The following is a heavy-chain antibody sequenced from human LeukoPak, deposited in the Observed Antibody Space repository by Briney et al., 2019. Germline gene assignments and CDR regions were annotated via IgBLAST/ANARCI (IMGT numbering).Heavy chain of an antibody. CDR3: ASTVHDSSGYYYSY. CDR1: GYTFTSYD. D-gene: IGHD3-22*01. V-gene: IGHV1-8*01. J-gene: IGHJ4*02. CDR2: MNPNSGNT. Sequence: ASVKVFCKASGYTFTSYDINWVRQATGQGLEWMGWMNPNSGNTGYAQKFQGRVTMTRNTSIGTAYMELSSLRSEDTAVYYCASTVHDSSGYYYSYWGQGTLVTVSS.